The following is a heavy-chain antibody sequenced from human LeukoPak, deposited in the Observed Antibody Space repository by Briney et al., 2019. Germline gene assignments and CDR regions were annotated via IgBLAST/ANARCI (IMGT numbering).Heavy chain of an antibody. CDR2: IIPILGIA. Sequence: SVKVSCKASGGTFSSYAISWVRQAPGQGLEWIGRIIPILGIANYAQKFQGRVTITADKSTSTAYMELSSLRSEDTAVYYCAREQYIAAAHEFDYWGQGTLVTVSS. D-gene: IGHD6-13*01. J-gene: IGHJ4*02. CDR1: GGTFSSYA. V-gene: IGHV1-69*04. CDR3: AREQYIAAAHEFDY.